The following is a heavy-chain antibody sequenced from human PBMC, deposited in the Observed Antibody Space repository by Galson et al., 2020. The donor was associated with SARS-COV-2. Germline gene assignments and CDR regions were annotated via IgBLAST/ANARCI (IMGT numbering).Heavy chain of an antibody. D-gene: IGHD2-8*02. CDR1: GGSLSTYF. CDR2: INHDGGT. CDR3: ARGRGTGGHFFVLGPPHHAPYIDY. J-gene: IGHJ4*02. Sequence: PSETLSLTCAVYGGSLSTYFWSWIRQSPGKGLEWIGEINHDGGTSYNPSLKSRITMSVDTSKKQFSLKLSSVTAADTAVYYCARGRGTGGHFFVLGPPHHAPYIDYWGQGTLVTVSS. V-gene: IGHV4-34*01.